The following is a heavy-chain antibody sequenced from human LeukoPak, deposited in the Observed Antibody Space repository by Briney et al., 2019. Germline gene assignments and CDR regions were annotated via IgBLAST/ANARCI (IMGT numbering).Heavy chain of an antibody. CDR3: AREGYYDFWSGSNWFDP. Sequence: ASVKVSCKASGYTFTGYYMHWVRQAPGQGLEWMGIINPSGGSTSYAQKFQGRVTMTRDTSTSTVYMELSSLRSEDTAVYYCAREGYYDFWSGSNWFDPWGQGTLVTVSS. J-gene: IGHJ5*02. D-gene: IGHD3-3*01. CDR1: GYTFTGYY. CDR2: INPSGGST. V-gene: IGHV1-46*01.